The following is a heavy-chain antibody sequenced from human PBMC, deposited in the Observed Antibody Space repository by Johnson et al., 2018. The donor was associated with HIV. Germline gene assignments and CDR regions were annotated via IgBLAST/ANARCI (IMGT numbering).Heavy chain of an antibody. D-gene: IGHD2-2*02. V-gene: IGHV3-66*02. J-gene: IGHJ3*02. CDR1: GFTVSTNY. CDR3: ATIWPGNFAFDI. CDR2: IYTADNR. Sequence: EVQLVESGGGVVQPGGSLRLSCAASGFTVSTNYMNWVRQAPGKGLEWVSVIYTADNRNYADSVKGRFSISRDNSKNTVYLQMHSLRPEDTAVYYCATIWPGNFAFDIWGQGTVVTVSS.